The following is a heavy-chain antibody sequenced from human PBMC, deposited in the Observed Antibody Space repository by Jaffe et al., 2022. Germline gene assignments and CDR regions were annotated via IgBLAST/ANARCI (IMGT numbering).Heavy chain of an antibody. CDR1: SSVSSDSY. CDR2: VFRSGNT. J-gene: IGHJ3*01. CDR3: ARHAGVSTINSPFAFDA. D-gene: IGHD2-8*01. V-gene: IGHV4-38-2*01. Sequence: LRLQESGPGLVKPSETLSLTCSVSSSVSSDSYWAWLRKPPGKGLEWIGSVFRSGNTHTNPPLRSRVTISVDTSKNQFSLKIRSVTASDTAVYFCARHAGVSTINSPFAFDAWGLGTLVTVSS.